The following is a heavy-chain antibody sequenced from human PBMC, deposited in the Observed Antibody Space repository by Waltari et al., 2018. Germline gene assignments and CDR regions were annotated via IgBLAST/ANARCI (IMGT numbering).Heavy chain of an antibody. CDR3: ARDPLYYYDSSGYEYYFDY. V-gene: IGHV4-39*07. CDR1: GGSISSSSYY. D-gene: IGHD3-22*01. CDR2: IYYSGST. J-gene: IGHJ4*02. Sequence: QLQLQESGPGLVKPSETLSLTCTVSGGSISSSSYYWGWIRQPPGKGLEWIGSIYYSGSTYYNPSRKSRVTISVDTSKNQFSRKLSSVTAADTAVYYCARDPLYYYDSSGYEYYFDYWGQGTLVTVSS.